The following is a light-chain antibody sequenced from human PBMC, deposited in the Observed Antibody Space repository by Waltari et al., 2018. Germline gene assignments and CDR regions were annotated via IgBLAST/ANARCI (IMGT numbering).Light chain of an antibody. Sequence: QSALPQPASVSGSPGQSITISCTGTSSAIGGYDFVSWYQQPPGKAPKLMIYDVSHRPSGVSSRFSGSKSGNAASLTISGLQAEDEADYYCSSYTTTYTFVFGGGTKLTVL. J-gene: IGLJ3*02. CDR1: SSAIGGYDF. CDR3: SSYTTTYTFV. CDR2: DVS. V-gene: IGLV2-14*03.